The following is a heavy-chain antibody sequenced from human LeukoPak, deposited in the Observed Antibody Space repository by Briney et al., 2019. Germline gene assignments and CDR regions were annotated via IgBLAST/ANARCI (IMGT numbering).Heavy chain of an antibody. CDR2: INSDGSST. CDR1: GFTFSSYW. D-gene: IGHD5-18*01. J-gene: IGHJ4*02. CDR3: ARDRGYSQDY. V-gene: IGHV3-74*01. Sequence: GGSLRLSCSASGFTFSSYWMLWVRQAPGEGLVWVSRINSDGSSTTYADSVKGRFTISRDNAKNTLYLQMNSLRAEDTAVYYCARDRGYSQDYWGQGTLVTVSS.